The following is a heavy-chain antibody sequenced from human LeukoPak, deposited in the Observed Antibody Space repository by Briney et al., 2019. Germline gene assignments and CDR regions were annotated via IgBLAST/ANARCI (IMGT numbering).Heavy chain of an antibody. V-gene: IGHV4-30-2*01. CDR2: IYHSGST. CDR1: GGSISSGGYS. Sequence: LSLTCTVPGGSISSGGYSWSWIRQPPGKGLEWIGYIYHSGSTYYNPSLKSRVTISVDRSKNQFSLKLSSVTAADTAVYYCARVDTAMTDAFDIWGQGTMVTVSS. CDR3: ARVDTAMTDAFDI. D-gene: IGHD5-18*01. J-gene: IGHJ3*02.